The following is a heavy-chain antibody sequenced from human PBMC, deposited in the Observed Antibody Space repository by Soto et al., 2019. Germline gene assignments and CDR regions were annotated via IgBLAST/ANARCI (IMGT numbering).Heavy chain of an antibody. D-gene: IGHD2-21*02. CDR1: GYTFTSYY. J-gene: IGHJ4*02. Sequence: QVQLVQSGAEVKKPGASVKVSCKASGYTFTSYYIHWVRQAPGQGLEWMGVINPSGGTTSYAQRFQGRVTMTRDTSTSTVYMELSSLRSEDTAVYYCAGGYIVTGMDYWGQGTLVTVSS. CDR3: AGGYIVTGMDY. V-gene: IGHV1-46*01. CDR2: INPSGGTT.